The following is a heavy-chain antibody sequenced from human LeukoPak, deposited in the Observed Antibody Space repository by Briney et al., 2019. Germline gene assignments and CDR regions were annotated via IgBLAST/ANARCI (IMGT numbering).Heavy chain of an antibody. V-gene: IGHV3-64D*06. J-gene: IGHJ4*02. D-gene: IGHD6-13*01. CDR2: LSSNGGST. CDR3: VKDRVSISSSGYFDY. Sequence: GGSLRLSCSASGFTFSSYAMHWVRQAPGKGLEYVSALSSNGGSTYYADSVEGRFTISRDNSKNTLYLQMSSLRAEDTAVYYCVKDRVSISSSGYFDYWGQGTLVTVSS. CDR1: GFTFSSYA.